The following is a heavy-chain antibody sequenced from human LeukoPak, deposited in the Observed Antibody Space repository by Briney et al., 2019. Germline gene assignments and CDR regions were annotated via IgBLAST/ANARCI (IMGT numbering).Heavy chain of an antibody. D-gene: IGHD1-1*01. CDR1: GGSVSSYY. V-gene: IGHV4-59*02. CDR3: ARVQRPLDGADY. Sequence: SETLSLTCTVSGGSVSSYYWSWIRQPPGKGLEWIGYIYYSGSTYYNPSLKSRVTISVDTSKNLFSLKLSSVTAADTAVYYCARVQRPLDGADYWGQGTLVTVSS. CDR2: IYYSGST. J-gene: IGHJ4*02.